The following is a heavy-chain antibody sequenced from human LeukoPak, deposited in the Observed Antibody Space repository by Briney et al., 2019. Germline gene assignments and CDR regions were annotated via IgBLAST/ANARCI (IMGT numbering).Heavy chain of an antibody. CDR3: ARDQEADFWSGYPNYFDY. J-gene: IGHJ4*02. CDR2: ISSSSSTI. CDR1: GFTFKLYW. D-gene: IGHD3-3*01. V-gene: IGHV3-48*01. Sequence: PGGSLRLSCAASGFTFKLYWMHWVRQAPGKGLEWVSYISSSSSTIYYADSVKGRFTISRDNAKNSLYLQMNSLRAEDTAVYYCARDQEADFWSGYPNYFDYWGQGTLVTVSS.